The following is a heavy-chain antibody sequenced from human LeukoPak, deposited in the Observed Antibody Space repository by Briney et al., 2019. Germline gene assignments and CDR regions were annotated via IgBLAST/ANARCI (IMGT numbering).Heavy chain of an antibody. CDR3: ARYSSSWFPFDY. CDR2: MNPNSGNT. D-gene: IGHD6-13*01. J-gene: IGHJ4*02. Sequence: GASVKVSCKASGYTFTSYDINWVRQATGQGLEWMGWMNPNSGNTGYAQKFQGRVTMTRDTSISTAYMELSRLRSDDTAVYYCARYSSSWFPFDYWGQGTLVTVSS. CDR1: GYTFTSYD. V-gene: IGHV1-8*01.